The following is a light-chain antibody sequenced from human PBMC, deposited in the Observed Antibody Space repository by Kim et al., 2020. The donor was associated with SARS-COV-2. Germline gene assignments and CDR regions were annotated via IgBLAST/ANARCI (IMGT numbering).Light chain of an antibody. CDR2: GAS. CDR1: QSVTTN. Sequence: SVSPGERATLFCRASQSVTTNVAWYQQKPGQAPRLLIFGASPRATGIPARFSGSGSGTDFTLTIGSLQSEDFAVYFCQQYNRWPYTFGQGTKLEI. CDR3: QQYNRWPYT. V-gene: IGKV3-15*01. J-gene: IGKJ2*01.